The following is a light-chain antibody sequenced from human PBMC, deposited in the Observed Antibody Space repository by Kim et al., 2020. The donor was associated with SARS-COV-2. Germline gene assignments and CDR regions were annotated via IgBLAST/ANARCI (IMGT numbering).Light chain of an antibody. V-gene: IGLV4-69*01. CDR3: QTWGTGIWV. CDR1: SGHSSYA. Sequence: ASIKLTCTLSSGHSSYAIAWHQQQPGKGPRYLMKLNSDGSHSKGDGSPDRFSGSSSGAERYLTISSRQSEDEADYYCQTWGTGIWVFGGGTKLTVL. J-gene: IGLJ3*02. CDR2: LNSDGSH.